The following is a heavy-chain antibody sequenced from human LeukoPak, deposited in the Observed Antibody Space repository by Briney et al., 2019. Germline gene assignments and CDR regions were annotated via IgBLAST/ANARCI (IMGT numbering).Heavy chain of an antibody. Sequence: ASVKVSCKASGYTFTSYYMHWVRQAPGQGLEWMGIINPSGGSTSYAQKFQGRVTMTRDTSTSTVYMELSSLRSEDTAVYYCARDSFLGSSSQGYFDYWGQGTLVTVSS. V-gene: IGHV1-46*01. J-gene: IGHJ4*02. CDR1: GYTFTSYY. D-gene: IGHD6-13*01. CDR3: ARDSFLGSSSQGYFDY. CDR2: INPSGGST.